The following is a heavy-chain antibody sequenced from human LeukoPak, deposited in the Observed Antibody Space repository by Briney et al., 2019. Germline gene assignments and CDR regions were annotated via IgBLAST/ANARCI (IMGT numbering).Heavy chain of an antibody. J-gene: IGHJ4*02. CDR1: GGSSNSNF. D-gene: IGHD2-21*02. CDR2: ICTSGST. Sequence: SETLSLTCTVSGGSSNSNFWSWVRQPAGKGLEWIGRICTSGSTNYNPSLKSRVTMSVDTSKNQFSLRLSSVTAADTAVYYCARGDPLRVTATLDYWGQGTLVTVSS. V-gene: IGHV4-4*07. CDR3: ARGDPLRVTATLDY.